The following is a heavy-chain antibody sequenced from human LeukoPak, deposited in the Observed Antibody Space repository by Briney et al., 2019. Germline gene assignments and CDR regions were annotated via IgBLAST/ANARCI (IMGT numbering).Heavy chain of an antibody. Sequence: GGSLRLSCAASGFTFSSYAMHWVRQAPGKGLEWVAVISYDGSNKYYADSVKGRFTISRDNSKNTLYLQMNSLRAEDTAVYYCAKVLDTMIVGWFDPWGQGTLVTVSS. CDR3: AKVLDTMIVGWFDP. CDR2: ISYDGSNK. J-gene: IGHJ5*02. D-gene: IGHD3-22*01. CDR1: GFTFSSYA. V-gene: IGHV3-30*04.